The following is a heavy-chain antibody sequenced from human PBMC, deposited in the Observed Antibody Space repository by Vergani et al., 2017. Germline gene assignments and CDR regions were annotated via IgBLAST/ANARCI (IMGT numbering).Heavy chain of an antibody. CDR3: ARVTAVPGSIWFDP. CDR1: GDSVSNNKTT. Sequence: QVQLQQSGPGLVRPSQTLSLTCVISGDSVSNNKTTWNWIRQSPSRGLEWLGRTYYRSKLSNDYAESVKSRLTIDPDTSKNLFSLHLNSVTPEDTAVYYCARVTAVPGSIWFDPWGQGTLVTVSS. V-gene: IGHV6-1*01. CDR2: TYYRSKLSN. D-gene: IGHD6-19*01. J-gene: IGHJ5*02.